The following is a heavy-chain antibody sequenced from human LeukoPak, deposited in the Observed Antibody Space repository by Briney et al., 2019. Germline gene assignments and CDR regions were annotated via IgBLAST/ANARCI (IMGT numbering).Heavy chain of an antibody. D-gene: IGHD3-9*01. J-gene: IGHJ6*02. CDR3: ARLRYYGMDV. CDR1: GFTFNTYS. V-gene: IGHV3-48*01. CDR2: IGGSSSSI. Sequence: GGSLRLSCAASGFTFNTYSMSWVRQAPGTGLEWLSYIGGSSSSICYADSVKGRFTISRDNAKNSLYLQMNSLRAEDTAVYYCARLRYYGMDVWGQGATVTVSS.